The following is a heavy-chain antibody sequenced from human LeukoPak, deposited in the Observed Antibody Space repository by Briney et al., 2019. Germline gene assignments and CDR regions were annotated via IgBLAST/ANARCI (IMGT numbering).Heavy chain of an antibody. CDR1: GYTFTSYY. CDR3: ARGGITVRDYYYMDV. CDR2: INPSGGST. J-gene: IGHJ6*03. D-gene: IGHD1-14*01. V-gene: IGHV1-46*01. Sequence: GASVKVSCKASGYTFTSYYMHWVRQAPGQGLEWMGIINPSGGSTSYAQKFQGRVTITRNTSISTAYMELSSLRSEDTAVYYCARGGITVRDYYYMDVWGKGTTVTVSS.